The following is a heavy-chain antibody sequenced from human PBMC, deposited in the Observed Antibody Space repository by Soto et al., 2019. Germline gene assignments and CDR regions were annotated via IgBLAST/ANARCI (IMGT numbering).Heavy chain of an antibody. V-gene: IGHV3-23*01. Sequence: EVQLLESGGGLVQPGGSLRLSCAASGFTFSSYAMSWVRQAPGKGLEWVSAISGSGGSTYYADSVKGRFTISRDNSKNPLYLQMNSLRAEDTAVYYCAKDHTFMVRGLIDYWGQGTLVTVSS. J-gene: IGHJ4*02. D-gene: IGHD3-10*01. CDR1: GFTFSSYA. CDR2: ISGSGGST. CDR3: AKDHTFMVRGLIDY.